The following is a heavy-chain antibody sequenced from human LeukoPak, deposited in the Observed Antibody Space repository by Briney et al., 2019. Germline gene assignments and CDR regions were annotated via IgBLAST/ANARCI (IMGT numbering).Heavy chain of an antibody. V-gene: IGHV4-31*03. CDR1: GGSISSSSYY. CDR2: IYYSGST. J-gene: IGHJ4*02. D-gene: IGHD3-9*01. Sequence: SETLSLTCTVSGGSISSSSYYWGWIRQIPGQGLEWIAYIYYSGSTYRNPSLKSRVSLSIDTSKDQFSLNLNSVTAADTAVYYCARVRRDISTGYYPFYFDFWGPGTLVTVSS. CDR3: ARVRRDISTGYYPFYFDF.